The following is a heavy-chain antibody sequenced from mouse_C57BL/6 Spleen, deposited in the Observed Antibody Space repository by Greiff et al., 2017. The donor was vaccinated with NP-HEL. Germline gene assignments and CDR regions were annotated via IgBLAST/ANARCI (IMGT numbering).Heavy chain of an antibody. CDR2: IDPSDSYT. J-gene: IGHJ4*01. CDR1: GYTFTSYW. Sequence: QVQLKQPGAELVRPGTSVKLSCKASGYTFTSYWMHWVKQRPGQGLEWIGVIDPSDSYTNYNQKFKGKATLTVDTSSSTAYMQLSSLTSEDSAVYYCARWGITTVVATDYAMDYWGQGTSVTVSS. V-gene: IGHV1-59*01. D-gene: IGHD1-1*01. CDR3: ARWGITTVVATDYAMDY.